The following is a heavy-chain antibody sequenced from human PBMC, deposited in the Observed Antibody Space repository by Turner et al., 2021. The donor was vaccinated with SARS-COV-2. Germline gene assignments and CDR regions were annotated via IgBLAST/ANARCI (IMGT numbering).Heavy chain of an antibody. CDR3: ARELRFNWLDS. CDR2: IYYRGST. D-gene: IGHD3-3*01. Sequence: QVQLQESGPGLVKPSETLSLTCTVSGGSISSDFWSWIRQPPGQGLEWIGYIYYRGSTNYNPSLKSRVTMSVDTSKNQFSLKLRSVTAADTAVYYCARELRFNWLDSWGQGTLVTVSS. CDR1: GGSISSDF. V-gene: IGHV4-59*01. J-gene: IGHJ5*01.